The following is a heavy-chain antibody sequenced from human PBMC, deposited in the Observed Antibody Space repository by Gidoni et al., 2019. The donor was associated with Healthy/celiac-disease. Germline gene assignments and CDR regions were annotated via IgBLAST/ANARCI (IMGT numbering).Heavy chain of an antibody. Sequence: QVQLQQWGAGLLKPSETLSLTCAVYGGSFSGYYWSWIRQPPGKGLEWIGEINHSGSTNYNPSLKSRVTISVDTSKNQFSLKLSSVTAADTAVYYCATRGGSGPLPRDYWGQGTLVTVSS. CDR2: INHSGST. CDR3: ATRGGSGPLPRDY. CDR1: GGSFSGYY. D-gene: IGHD2-15*01. J-gene: IGHJ4*02. V-gene: IGHV4-34*01.